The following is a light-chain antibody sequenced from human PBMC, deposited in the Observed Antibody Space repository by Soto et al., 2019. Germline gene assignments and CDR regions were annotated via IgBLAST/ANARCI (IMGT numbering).Light chain of an antibody. V-gene: IGKV3-15*01. J-gene: IGKJ5*01. CDR3: QQYHSWPPIT. Sequence: EVVMTQSPATLSASPGERATLSCRASESVSTNLAWYQQRPGQAPRLVIYGASTRATGIPARFSGGGSGTEFTLTISSLQSEDFAVYYCQQYHSWPPITFGQGTRLEIK. CDR2: GAS. CDR1: ESVSTN.